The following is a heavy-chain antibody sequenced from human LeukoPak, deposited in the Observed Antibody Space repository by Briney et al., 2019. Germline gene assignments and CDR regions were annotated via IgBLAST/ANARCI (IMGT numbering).Heavy chain of an antibody. CDR2: IYYSGST. D-gene: IGHD3-10*01. V-gene: IGHV4-59*12. Sequence: SETLSLTCTVSGGSISSYYWSWIRQPPGKGLEWIGYIYYSGSTNYNPSLKSRVTISVDTSKNQFSLKLSSVTAADTAVYYCARGLRLRWFGESYHYFDYWGQGTLVTVSS. CDR3: ARGLRLRWFGESYHYFDY. CDR1: GGSISSYY. J-gene: IGHJ4*02.